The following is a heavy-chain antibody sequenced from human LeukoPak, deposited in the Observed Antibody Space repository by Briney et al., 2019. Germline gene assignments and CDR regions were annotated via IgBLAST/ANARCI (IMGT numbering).Heavy chain of an antibody. CDR1: GFTFSSYS. CDR3: ARAKPGCGDYTPPYY. D-gene: IGHD4-17*01. J-gene: IGHJ4*02. CDR2: ISSSSSYI. V-gene: IGHV3-21*01. Sequence: GGSLRLSCAASGFTFSSYSMNWVRQAPGKGLEWVSSISSSSSYIYYADSVKGRFTISRDNAKNSLYLQMNSLRAEDTAVYYCARAKPGCGDYTPPYYWGQGTLVTVSS.